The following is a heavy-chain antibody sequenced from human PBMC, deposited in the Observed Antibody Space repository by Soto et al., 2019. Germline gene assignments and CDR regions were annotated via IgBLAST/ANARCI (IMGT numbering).Heavy chain of an antibody. D-gene: IGHD6-25*01. Sequence: QAQVVQSGAEVAKPGSSVKVSCRASEDIFSSSGFSWVRQAPGLGLEWMGGIIPGVGRTEFAQRFRGRVTISADDDKRAVCVEEHTLTSDDTAVYYSAKWNTGEAATSGHVDLWGQGTLVTVSS. J-gene: IGHJ4*02. V-gene: IGHV1-69*01. CDR2: IIPGVGRT. CDR1: EDIFSSSG. CDR3: AKWNTGEAATSGHVDL.